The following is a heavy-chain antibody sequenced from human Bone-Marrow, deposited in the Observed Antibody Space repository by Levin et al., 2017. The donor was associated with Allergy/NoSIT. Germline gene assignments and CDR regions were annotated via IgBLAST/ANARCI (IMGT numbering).Heavy chain of an antibody. CDR3: AYRVLRNGYGPSLIY. D-gene: IGHD5-12*01. CDR1: GYTSRADG. J-gene: IGHJ4*02. Sequence: GESLKISCKASGYTSRADGISWVRQAPGQGLEWMGWISLYTANAKYANKFQGRLTMTTDTMELTSLGSDDTAVYYCAYRVLRNGYGPSLIYWGQGTLVTVSS. CDR2: ISLYTANA. V-gene: IGHV1-18*04.